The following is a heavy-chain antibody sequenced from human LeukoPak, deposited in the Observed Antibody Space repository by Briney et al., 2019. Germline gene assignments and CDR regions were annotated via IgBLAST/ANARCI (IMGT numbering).Heavy chain of an antibody. Sequence: GGSLRLSCAASGFTFSSYGMHWVRQAPGKGLEWVAFIRYDGSNKYYADSVKGRFTISRDNSKNTLYLQMNSLRAEDTAVYYCAKDLRQLVYYYYYYMDVWGKGTTVTVSS. CDR2: IRYDGSNK. V-gene: IGHV3-30*02. J-gene: IGHJ6*03. CDR1: GFTFSSYG. D-gene: IGHD6-13*01. CDR3: AKDLRQLVYYYYYYMDV.